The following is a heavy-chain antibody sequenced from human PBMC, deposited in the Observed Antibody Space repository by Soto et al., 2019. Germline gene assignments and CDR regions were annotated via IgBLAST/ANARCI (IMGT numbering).Heavy chain of an antibody. CDR2: MNPNSGNT. D-gene: IGHD4-17*01. CDR1: GYTFTSYD. V-gene: IGHV1-8*01. J-gene: IGHJ3*02. Sequence: QVQLVQSGAEVKKPGASVKVSCKASGYTFTSYDINWVRQATGQGLEWMGWMNPNSGNTGYAQKFQGRVTMTRNTSISTAYLELSSLRSEDKAVYYCASVGPVTTWEGYDAFDIWGQGTMVTVSS. CDR3: ASVGPVTTWEGYDAFDI.